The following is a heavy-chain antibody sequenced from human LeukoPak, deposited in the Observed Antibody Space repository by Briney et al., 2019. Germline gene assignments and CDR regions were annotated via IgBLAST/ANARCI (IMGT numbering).Heavy chain of an antibody. CDR2: INPDGSRT. J-gene: IGHJ3*02. D-gene: IGHD1-26*01. CDR1: GSTFSHYW. CDR3: SWDHTGKEDI. V-gene: IGHV3-74*01. Sequence: GGSLRLSCAASGSTFSHYWMHWVRQAPGKGLVWVSRINPDGSRTDYADSVAGRFTISRDNAKNTLYLQMNSLRADDTAVYYCSWDHTGKEDIWGQGSMVTVSS.